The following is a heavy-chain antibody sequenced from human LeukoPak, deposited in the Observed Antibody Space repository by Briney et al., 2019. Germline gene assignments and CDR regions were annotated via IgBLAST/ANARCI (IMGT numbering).Heavy chain of an antibody. CDR1: GYTFTGYY. J-gene: IGHJ4*02. CDR3: ARKTMDYFDY. CDR2: INPNSGGT. V-gene: IGHV1-2*04. D-gene: IGHD3-10*01. Sequence: ASVKVSCKASGYTFTGYYMHWVRQAPGQGLEWMGWINPNSGGTNYAQKFQGWVTMTRDTSISTAYMELSRLRSEDTAVYYCARKTMDYFDYWGQGTLVTVSS.